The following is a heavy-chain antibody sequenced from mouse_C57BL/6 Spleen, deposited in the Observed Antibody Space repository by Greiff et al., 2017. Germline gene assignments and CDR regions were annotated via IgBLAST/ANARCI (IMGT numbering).Heavy chain of an antibody. CDR1: GYTFTGYW. CDR3: ANYDVSSYYWYFDV. CDR2: ILPGSGST. V-gene: IGHV1-9*01. D-gene: IGHD1-1*01. J-gene: IGHJ1*03. Sequence: QVQLQQSGAELMKPGASVKLSCKATGYTFTGYWIEWVKQRPGHGLEWIGEILPGSGSTNYNEKFKAKATFTANTSSNTAYMQLSSLTPVDSAIYDFANYDVSSYYWYFDVWGTGTTVTVSS.